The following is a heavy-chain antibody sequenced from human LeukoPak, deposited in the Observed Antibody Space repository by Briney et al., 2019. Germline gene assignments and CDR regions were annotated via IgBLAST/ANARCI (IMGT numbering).Heavy chain of an antibody. CDR1: GYTFTGYY. Sequence: ASVKVSCKASGYTFTGYYMHWVRPAPGQGREWVGWINPNSGGTNYAQKFQGRVTMTRDTSISTAYIAISRLRSDDTAVYYCARDSIVVVPAAIYYYYGMDVWGQGTTVTVSS. J-gene: IGHJ6*02. D-gene: IGHD2-2*01. CDR2: INPNSGGT. CDR3: ARDSIVVVPAAIYYYYGMDV. V-gene: IGHV1-2*02.